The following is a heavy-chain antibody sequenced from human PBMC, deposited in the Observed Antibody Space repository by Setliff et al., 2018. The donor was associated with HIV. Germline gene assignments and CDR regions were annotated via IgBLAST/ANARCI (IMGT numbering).Heavy chain of an antibody. D-gene: IGHD3-10*01. CDR3: GRSGKSGELYAY. J-gene: IGHJ4*02. CDR2: IYPIDSDT. V-gene: IGHV5-51*01. Sequence: PGESLTISCKGSGYSFTNYWVGWVRQMPGRGLEWMGIIYPIDSDTKYSPSFWGRVTISVDKYTNTAYLHWNSLRPADTAMYDCGRSGKSGELYAYWGQGTQVTVSS. CDR1: GYSFTNYW.